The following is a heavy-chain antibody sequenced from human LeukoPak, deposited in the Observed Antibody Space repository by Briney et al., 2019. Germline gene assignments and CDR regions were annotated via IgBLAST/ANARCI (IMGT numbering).Heavy chain of an antibody. Sequence: SETLSLTCTVSGGSISSYYWSWIRQPPGKGLEWIGYILYSGSTNYKPSLKSRVTISVDTSKNQFSLKLSSVTAADTAVYYCARVIIAAAGESNMDVWGKGTTVTISS. D-gene: IGHD6-13*01. CDR3: ARVIIAAAGESNMDV. CDR1: GGSISSYY. CDR2: ILYSGST. J-gene: IGHJ6*03. V-gene: IGHV4-59*01.